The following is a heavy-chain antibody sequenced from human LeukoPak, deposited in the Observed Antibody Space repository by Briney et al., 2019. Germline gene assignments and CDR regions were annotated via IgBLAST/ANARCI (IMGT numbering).Heavy chain of an antibody. D-gene: IGHD3-16*01. J-gene: IGHJ4*02. CDR2: ISSSSSYI. Sequence: GGSLRLSCAASGFTFRSYWMSWVRQAPGKGLEWVSSISSSSSYIYYADSVKGRFTISRDNAKNSLYLQMNSLRAEDTAVYYCARADRLGAALLAKFDHWGQGTLVTVSS. CDR1: GFTFRSYW. V-gene: IGHV3-21*01. CDR3: ARADRLGAALLAKFDH.